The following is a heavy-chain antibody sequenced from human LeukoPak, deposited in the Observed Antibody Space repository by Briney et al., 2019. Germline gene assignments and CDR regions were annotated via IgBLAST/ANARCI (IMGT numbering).Heavy chain of an antibody. V-gene: IGHV3-23*01. CDR3: AKQGRDWLRDYYYYMDV. CDR2: ISGSGGSP. CDR1: GFTLSSYA. Sequence: GGSLRLSCAASGFTLSSYAMSWVRQVPGKGLEWVSAISGSGGSPYYADSVKGRFTISRDNAKNSLYLQMNSLRAEDTAVYYCAKQGRDWLRDYYYYMDVWGKGTTVTISS. J-gene: IGHJ6*03. D-gene: IGHD3-9*01.